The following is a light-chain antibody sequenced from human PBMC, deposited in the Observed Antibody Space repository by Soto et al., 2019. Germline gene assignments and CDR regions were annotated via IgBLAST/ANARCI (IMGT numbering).Light chain of an antibody. CDR2: DAS. J-gene: IGKJ4*01. V-gene: IGKV3-11*01. Sequence: EIVLTQSPATLSLSPGERATLSCRASQSVSSYLAWYQQKPGQAPRLLIYDASNRATGIPARFSGSGSGTDFTLTISSLEPEDFAVYYCQHRSDWPLTFGGGTKVEIK. CDR3: QHRSDWPLT. CDR1: QSVSSY.